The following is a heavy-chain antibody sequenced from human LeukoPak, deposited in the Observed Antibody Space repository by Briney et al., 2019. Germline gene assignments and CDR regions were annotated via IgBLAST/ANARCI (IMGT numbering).Heavy chain of an antibody. D-gene: IGHD2-8*01. J-gene: IGHJ4*02. V-gene: IGHV6-1*01. CDR1: GDSVSSNSAA. CDR2: TYYRSNWYN. Sequence: SQTLSLTCAISGDSVSSNSAAWNWIRRSPSRGLEWLGRTYYRSNWYNDYAVSVKSRITVNPDTSKNQFSLQLNSMTPEDTAVYYCARGVHYFDYWGQGTLVTVSS. CDR3: ARGVHYFDY.